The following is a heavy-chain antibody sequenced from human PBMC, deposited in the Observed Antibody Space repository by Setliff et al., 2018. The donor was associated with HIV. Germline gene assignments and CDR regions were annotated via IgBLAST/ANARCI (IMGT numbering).Heavy chain of an antibody. CDR3: AKAPYPQYYHYYMDV. V-gene: IGHV3-23*01. Sequence: PGGSLRLSCAASGFTFSSYAITWVRQAPGKGLEWVSAISGSGDSTFYADSVQGRFTISRDNSKNTLYLQMNSLRAEDTAVYYCAKAPYPQYYHYYMDVWGKGTTVTVSS. D-gene: IGHD3-16*01. CDR1: GFTFSSYA. CDR2: ISGSGDST. J-gene: IGHJ6*03.